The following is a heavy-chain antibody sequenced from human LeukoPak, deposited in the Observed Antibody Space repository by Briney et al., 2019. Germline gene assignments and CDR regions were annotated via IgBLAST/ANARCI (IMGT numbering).Heavy chain of an antibody. V-gene: IGHV3-48*03. Sequence: GGSLRLSCAASGFTFSNYEMHWVRQAPGKGLEWVSYISSSGSTIYYADSVKGRSTISRDSSKNTLFLQMNRLRPEDAAVYYCAKAPVTTCRGAFCYPFDYWGLGTLVTVSS. CDR3: AKAPVTTCRGAFCYPFDY. CDR1: GFTFSNYE. J-gene: IGHJ4*02. D-gene: IGHD2-15*01. CDR2: ISSSGSTI.